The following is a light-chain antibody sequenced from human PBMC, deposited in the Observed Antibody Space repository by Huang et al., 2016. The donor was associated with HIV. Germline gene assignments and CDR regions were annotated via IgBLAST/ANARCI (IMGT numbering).Light chain of an antibody. CDR1: QSIDTF. Sequence: DIQMTQSPSFLSASVGYRVTITCRASQSIDTFLNWYQHKPGRAPRLLIYARSSLQSEVPSRFTGGGSGTHFTRTINNLQPEDFATYYCQQSHTGPRTFGQGTKLEIK. V-gene: IGKV1-39*01. CDR2: ARS. J-gene: IGKJ2*01. CDR3: QQSHTGPRT.